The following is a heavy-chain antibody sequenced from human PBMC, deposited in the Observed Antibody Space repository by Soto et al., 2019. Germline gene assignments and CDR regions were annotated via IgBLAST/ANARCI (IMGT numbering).Heavy chain of an antibody. D-gene: IGHD2-21*02. Sequence: QVQLVQSGAEVKKPGSSVKVSCKASGGTFSSYAISWVRQAPGQGLEWMGGIIPIFGTANYAQKFQGRVTITADESTSTAYMELSSLRSEDTAVYYCARDKVWGLEWAGHYYYYGMDVWGQGTTVTVSS. CDR2: IIPIFGTA. V-gene: IGHV1-69*01. CDR3: ARDKVWGLEWAGHYYYYGMDV. CDR1: GGTFSSYA. J-gene: IGHJ6*02.